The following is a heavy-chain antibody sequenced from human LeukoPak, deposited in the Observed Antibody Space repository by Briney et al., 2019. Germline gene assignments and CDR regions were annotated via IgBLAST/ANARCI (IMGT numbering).Heavy chain of an antibody. J-gene: IGHJ3*02. CDR3: ARYYYGSGNAFDI. D-gene: IGHD3-10*01. CDR2: IYYSGST. V-gene: IGHV4-61*01. Sequence: SETLSLTCTVSGGSISSGSYYWSWIRQPPGKGLEWIGYIYYSGSTNYNPSLKSRVTISVDTSKNQFSLKLSSVTAADTAVYYCARYYYGSGNAFDIWGQGTMVTVSS. CDR1: GGSISSGSYY.